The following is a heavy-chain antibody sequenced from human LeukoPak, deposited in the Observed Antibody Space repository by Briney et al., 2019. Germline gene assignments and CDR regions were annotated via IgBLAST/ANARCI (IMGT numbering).Heavy chain of an antibody. D-gene: IGHD3-10*01. V-gene: IGHV3-48*01. CDR1: GFTFSSYS. CDR3: ARDGWFGDYNWFDP. CDR2: ISSASNTI. J-gene: IGHJ5*02. Sequence: PGGSLRLSCAASGFTFSSYSMNWVRQAPGKGLEWISDISSASNTIYYADSVKGRFTFSRDNAKNSVYLQMNSLRAEDTAMYYCARDGWFGDYNWFDPWGQGTLVTVSS.